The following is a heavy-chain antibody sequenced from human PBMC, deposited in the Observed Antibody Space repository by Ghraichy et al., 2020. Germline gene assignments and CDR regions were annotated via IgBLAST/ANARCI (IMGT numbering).Heavy chain of an antibody. CDR2: IRYDASNR. CDR3: ARDLYDHYIDV. V-gene: IGHV3-30*02. CDR1: GFTFSRYC. J-gene: IGHJ6*03. Sequence: GGSLRLSCAASGFTFSRYCIYWVRQAPGKGLDWVAFIRYDASNRFYGDSVKGRFSISRDISKNTVSLQMNNLRPEDTAVYFCARDLYDHYIDVWGKGTTVTVSS.